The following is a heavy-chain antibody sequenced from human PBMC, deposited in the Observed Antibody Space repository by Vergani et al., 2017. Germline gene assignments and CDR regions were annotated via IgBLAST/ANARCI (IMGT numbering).Heavy chain of an antibody. Sequence: QVQLQQWGAGLLKPSETLSLTCGVYGGSFSVYYWSWIRQSPGKGLEWIGAINDIGSTNYNPSLKSRVTISVDTSKTQFSLRLNSVTAADTAVYYCARHLAYCGGDCYPYYYGMDVWSQGTTVTVSS. CDR3: ARHLAYCGGDCYPYYYGMDV. CDR2: INDIGST. D-gene: IGHD2-21*02. J-gene: IGHJ6*02. CDR1: GGSFSVYY. V-gene: IGHV4-34*01.